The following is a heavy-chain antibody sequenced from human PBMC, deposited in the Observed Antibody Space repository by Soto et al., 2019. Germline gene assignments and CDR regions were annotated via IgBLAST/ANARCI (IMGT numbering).Heavy chain of an antibody. Sequence: SETLSLTCTVSGDSIRSYYWSWIRQPPGKGLEWIGYIYYSVYTSYNPSLKSRVTISVDTSKNQFSLKLNSVTAADTAVYYCARCFSGNDPSPTDKHYYFDSCGQGTTVTVSS. J-gene: IGHJ4*02. CDR1: GDSIRSYY. D-gene: IGHD1-1*01. CDR3: ARCFSGNDPSPTDKHYYFDS. CDR2: IYYSVYT. V-gene: IGHV4-59*01.